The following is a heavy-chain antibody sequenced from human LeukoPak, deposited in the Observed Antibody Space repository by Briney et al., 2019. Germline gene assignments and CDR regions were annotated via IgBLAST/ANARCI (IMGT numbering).Heavy chain of an antibody. V-gene: IGHV3-21*01. CDR3: ARDNYYYDSSGYYYVDY. CDR2: ISSSSSYI. CDR1: GFTFSSYS. J-gene: IGHJ4*02. Sequence: PGGSLRLSCAASGFTFSSYSMNWVRQAPGKGLEWVSSISSSSSYIYYADSVKGRFTISRDNAKNSLYLQMNSLRAEDTAVYYCARDNYYYDSSGYYYVDYWGQGTLVTVSP. D-gene: IGHD3-22*01.